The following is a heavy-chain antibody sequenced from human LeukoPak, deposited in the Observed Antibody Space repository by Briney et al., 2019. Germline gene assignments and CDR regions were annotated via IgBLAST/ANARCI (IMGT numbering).Heavy chain of an antibody. J-gene: IGHJ4*02. CDR3: ARTSDYGGNARVLDY. V-gene: IGHV3-11*01. CDR1: GFTFSDYY. Sequence: GGSLRLSCAASGFTFSDYYMSWIRQAPGKGLEWVSYISSSGSTIYYADSVKGRFTISRDNAKNPLYLQLNSLRAEDTAVYYAARTSDYGGNARVLDYWGQGTVVTVSS. CDR2: ISSSGSTI. D-gene: IGHD4-23*01.